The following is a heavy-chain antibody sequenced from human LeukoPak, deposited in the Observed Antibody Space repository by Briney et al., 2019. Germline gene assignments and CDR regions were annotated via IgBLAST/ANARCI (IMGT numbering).Heavy chain of an antibody. CDR1: GGSFSGYY. CDR2: INHSGST. J-gene: IGHJ6*03. D-gene: IGHD3-3*01. V-gene: IGHV4-34*01. CDR3: ARGRGYDFWSGYPYYYYYMDV. Sequence: PLETLSLTCAVYGGSFSGYYWSWIRQPPGKGLEWIGEINHSGSTNYNPSLKSRVTISVDTSKNQFSLKLSSVTAADTAVYYCARGRGYDFWSGYPYYYYYMDVWGKGTTVTVSS.